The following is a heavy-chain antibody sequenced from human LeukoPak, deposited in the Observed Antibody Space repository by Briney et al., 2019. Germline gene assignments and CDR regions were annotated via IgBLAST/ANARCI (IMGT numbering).Heavy chain of an antibody. D-gene: IGHD2-21*02. CDR3: ARDMSATWYSLEY. Sequence: GGSLRLSCAASGFTVSHNYMSWVRQAPGKGLEWVSVIYSGGSTYNADSVKGRFTISRDNSKNTLYLQMNTLRAEDTAVYYCARDMSATWYSLEYWGQGTLVTVS. J-gene: IGHJ4*02. CDR1: GFTVSHNY. V-gene: IGHV3-53*01. CDR2: IYSGGST.